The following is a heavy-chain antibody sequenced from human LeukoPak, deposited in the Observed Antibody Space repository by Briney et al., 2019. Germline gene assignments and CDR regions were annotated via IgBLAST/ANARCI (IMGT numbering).Heavy chain of an antibody. CDR3: AREVRYYGDPNDAFDI. D-gene: IGHD4-17*01. V-gene: IGHV4-59*01. Sequence: SATLSLTCTVSGSSISSYYWSWIRQPPGKGLEWIGYIYYSGSTNYNPSLKSRVTISVDTSKNQFSLKLSSVTAADTAVYYCAREVRYYGDPNDAFDIWGQGTMVTVSS. CDR1: GSSISSYY. CDR2: IYYSGST. J-gene: IGHJ3*02.